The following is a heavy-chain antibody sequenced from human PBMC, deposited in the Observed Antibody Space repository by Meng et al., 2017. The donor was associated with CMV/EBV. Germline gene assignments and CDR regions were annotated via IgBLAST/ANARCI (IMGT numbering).Heavy chain of an antibody. CDR3: AKETRVHYDSSAPGY. D-gene: IGHD3-22*01. CDR2: ISGSGGST. V-gene: IGHV3-23*01. CDR1: GFTFSSYA. Sequence: GESLKISCAASGFTFSSYAMSWVRQAPGKGLEWVSAISGSGGSTYYADSVKGRFTISRDNSKNTLYLQMNSLRAEDTAVYYCAKETRVHYDSSAPGYWGQGTLVTVSP. J-gene: IGHJ4*02.